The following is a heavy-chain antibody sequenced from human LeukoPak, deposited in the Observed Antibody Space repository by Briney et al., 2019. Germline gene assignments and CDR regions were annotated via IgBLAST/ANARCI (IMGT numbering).Heavy chain of an antibody. J-gene: IGHJ4*02. D-gene: IGHD2-2*01. CDR1: GGTFSSYA. V-gene: IGHV1-69*04. CDR2: IIPIFGIA. Sequence: ASVKVSCKASGGTFSSYAISWVRQAPGQGLEWMGRIIPIFGIANYAQKFQGRATITADKSTSTAYMELSSLRSEDTAVYYCARELSCSSTSCPPTFDYWGQGTLVTVSS. CDR3: ARELSCSSTSCPPTFDY.